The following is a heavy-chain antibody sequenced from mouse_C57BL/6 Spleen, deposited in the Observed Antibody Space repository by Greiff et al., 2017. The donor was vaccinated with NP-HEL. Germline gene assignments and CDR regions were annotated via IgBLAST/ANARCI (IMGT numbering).Heavy chain of an antibody. J-gene: IGHJ2*01. CDR2: IYPGDGDT. CDR3: AKEGGPTVVATGYFDY. D-gene: IGHD1-1*01. V-gene: IGHV1-80*01. Sequence: QVQLKESGAELVKPGASVKISCKASGYAFSSYWMNWVKQRPGKGLEWIGQIYPGDGDTNYNGKFKGKATLTADKSSSTAYMQLSSLTSEDSAVYFCAKEGGPTVVATGYFDYWGQGTTLTVSS. CDR1: GYAFSSYW.